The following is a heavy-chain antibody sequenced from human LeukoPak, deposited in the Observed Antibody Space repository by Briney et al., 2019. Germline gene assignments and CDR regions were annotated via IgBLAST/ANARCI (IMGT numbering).Heavy chain of an antibody. D-gene: IGHD6-13*01. J-gene: IGHJ5*02. CDR2: ISGSGGST. Sequence: PGGSLRLSCAASGFTFSSYGMSWVRQAPGKGLERVSAISGSGGSTYYADSVKGRFTISRDNSKNTLYLQMNSLRAEDTAVYYCAKSGYSSSWSNAAVYNWFDPWGQGTLVTVSS. CDR3: AKSGYSSSWSNAAVYNWFDP. CDR1: GFTFSSYG. V-gene: IGHV3-23*01.